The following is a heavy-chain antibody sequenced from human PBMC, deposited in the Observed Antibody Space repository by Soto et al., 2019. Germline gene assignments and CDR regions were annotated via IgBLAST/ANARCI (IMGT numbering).Heavy chain of an antibody. J-gene: IGHJ4*02. CDR3: ARRIAVAGRNFDY. CDR1: VGSISSSSYY. D-gene: IGHD6-19*01. V-gene: IGHV4-39*01. CDR2: IYYSGST. Sequence: SETLSLTCTVSVGSISSSSYYWGWILQPPGKGLEWIGSIYYSGSTYYNPSLKSRVTISVDTSKNQFSLKLSSVTAADTAVYYCARRIAVAGRNFDYWGQGTLVTVSS.